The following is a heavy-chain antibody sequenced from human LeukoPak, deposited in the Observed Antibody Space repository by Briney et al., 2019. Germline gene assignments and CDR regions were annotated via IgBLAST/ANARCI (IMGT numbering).Heavy chain of an antibody. CDR1: GFTFSSYA. D-gene: IGHD3-22*01. CDR2: ISGSGGST. CDR3: ARSQPNRSMIPPSPFDI. V-gene: IGHV3-23*01. J-gene: IGHJ3*02. Sequence: PGGSLRLSCAASGFTFSSYAMSWVRQAPGKGLEWVSAISGSGGSTYYADSVKGRFTISRDNSKNSLYLQMNSLKAGDAAVYYCARSQPNRSMIPPSPFDIWGQGTMVTVSS.